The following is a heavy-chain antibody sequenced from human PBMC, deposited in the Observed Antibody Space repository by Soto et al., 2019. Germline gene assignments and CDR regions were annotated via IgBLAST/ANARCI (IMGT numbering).Heavy chain of an antibody. CDR2: ISGSGGYT. V-gene: IGHV3-23*01. CDR3: AKDLGGILGVGS. Sequence: EVQLLASGGGLAQPGGSLRLSCEGSKFTFSRYGMTWVRQAPGQGLQWVSTISGSGGYTYYTDSVKGRFTISRDNSNSTLYLQMNSLRAEDTATYFCAKDLGGILGVGSWGQGIPVTVSS. CDR1: KFTFSRYG. D-gene: IGHD3-10*01. J-gene: IGHJ4*02.